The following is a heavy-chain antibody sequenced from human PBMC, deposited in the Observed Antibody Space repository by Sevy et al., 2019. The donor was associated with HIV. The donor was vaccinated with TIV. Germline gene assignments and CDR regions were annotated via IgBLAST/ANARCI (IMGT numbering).Heavy chain of an antibody. CDR3: AREVGGFNWRSYYFDS. CDR1: GFIFTDYW. Sequence: GGSLRLSCETFGFIFTDYWMSWVRQIPGKGLEWVATIKQDQSEKYYVDSVKGRFAISGDSANKSVSLQMNGLRAEDTALYFCAREVGGFNWRSYYFDSWGQGTLVTVSS. V-gene: IGHV3-7*01. D-gene: IGHD3-3*01. CDR2: IKQDQSEK. J-gene: IGHJ4*02.